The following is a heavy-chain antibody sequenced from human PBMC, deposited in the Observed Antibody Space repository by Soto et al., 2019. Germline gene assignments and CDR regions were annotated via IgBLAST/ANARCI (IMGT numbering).Heavy chain of an antibody. D-gene: IGHD4-4*01. J-gene: IGHJ4*02. CDR3: AVTMATVPY. CDR1: GFTFSYYW. CDR2: INSDGSSV. V-gene: IGHV3-74*01. Sequence: GGSLRLSCAASGFTFSYYWVHWVRQAPGKGLVWVSRINSDGSSVTYADSVKGRFTISRDNAKNTVYLQMNSMRAEDTAVYYCAVTMATVPYWGQGTLVTVSS.